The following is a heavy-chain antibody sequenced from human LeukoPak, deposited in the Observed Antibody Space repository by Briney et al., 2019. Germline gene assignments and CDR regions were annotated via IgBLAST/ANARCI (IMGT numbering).Heavy chain of an antibody. CDR1: GGSISTYY. J-gene: IGHJ3*02. Sequence: SETLSLTCTVSGGSISTYYWTWIRQPPGKELEWVGSLYYSETTNYNPSLKSRVTISVDTSKNQFSLRLSSMTAADTAVYYCATQSPRESAFEMWGQGTMVTVSS. CDR3: ATQSPRESAFEM. V-gene: IGHV4-59*08. CDR2: LYYSETT.